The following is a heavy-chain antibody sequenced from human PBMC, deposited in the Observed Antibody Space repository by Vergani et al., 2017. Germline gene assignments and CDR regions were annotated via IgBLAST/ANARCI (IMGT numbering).Heavy chain of an antibody. Sequence: EVQLVESGGGLVQPGRSLRLSCAASGFMFEDYGMHWVRQVPGKGLEWVSGISWNSGSIGYADSVKDRFTISRDNAKNSLYLQMNSLRVEDTALYYCAKGGSSSWYPPFDYWGQGNLVTGSS. V-gene: IGHV3-9*01. CDR3: AKGGSSSWYPPFDY. D-gene: IGHD6-13*01. J-gene: IGHJ4*02. CDR2: ISWNSGSI. CDR1: GFMFEDYG.